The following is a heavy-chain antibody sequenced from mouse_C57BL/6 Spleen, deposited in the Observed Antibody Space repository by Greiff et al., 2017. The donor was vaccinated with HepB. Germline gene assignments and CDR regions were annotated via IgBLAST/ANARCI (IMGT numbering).Heavy chain of an antibody. Sequence: QVQLQQSGPELVKPGASVKISCKASGYAFSSSWMNWVKQRPGKGLEWIGRIYPGDGDTNYNGKFKGKATLTADKSSSTAYMQLSSLTSEDSAVYFCARGGNWDGAMDYWGQGTSVTVSS. J-gene: IGHJ4*01. CDR1: GYAFSSSW. CDR2: IYPGDGDT. D-gene: IGHD4-1*01. V-gene: IGHV1-82*01. CDR3: ARGGNWDGAMDY.